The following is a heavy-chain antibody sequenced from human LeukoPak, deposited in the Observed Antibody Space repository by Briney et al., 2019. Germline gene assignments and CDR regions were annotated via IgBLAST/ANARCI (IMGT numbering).Heavy chain of an antibody. D-gene: IGHD6-13*01. CDR3: ARQARAAAGGYWFDP. CDR1: GGSITSPTYF. J-gene: IGHJ5*02. Sequence: PSETLSLTCTVSGGSITSPTYFWSWIRQPPGKGLEWIGYIYYSGSTNYNPSLKSRVTISVDTSKNQFSLKLSSVTAADTAVYYCARQARAAAGGYWFDPWGQGTLVTVSS. CDR2: IYYSGST. V-gene: IGHV4-61*01.